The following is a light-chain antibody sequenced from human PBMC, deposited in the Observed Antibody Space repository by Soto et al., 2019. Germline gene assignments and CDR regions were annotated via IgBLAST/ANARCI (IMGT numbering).Light chain of an antibody. Sequence: EIVLTQSPGTLSLSPGERATLPCRASQSVSNNYLAWFQQKPGQAPRLLVYGASTRATGLPARFSGSGSGTEFTLTISSLQSEDFAVYYCQQYTSWPLTFGGGTKVDI. CDR1: QSVSNN. CDR2: GAS. J-gene: IGKJ4*01. CDR3: QQYTSWPLT. V-gene: IGKV3-15*01.